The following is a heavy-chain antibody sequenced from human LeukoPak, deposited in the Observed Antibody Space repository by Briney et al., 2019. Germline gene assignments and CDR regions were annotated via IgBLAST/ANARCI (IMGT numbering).Heavy chain of an antibody. V-gene: IGHV4-38-2*02. Sequence: PSETLSLTCTVSGYSISSGYYWGWIRQPPGKGLEWIGSIYHSGSTYYNPSLKSRVTISVDTSKNQFSLKLSSVTAAGTAVYYCARAPEMATIVGPWGQGTLVTVSS. CDR2: IYHSGST. CDR3: ARAPEMATIVGP. CDR1: GYSISSGYY. J-gene: IGHJ5*02. D-gene: IGHD5-24*01.